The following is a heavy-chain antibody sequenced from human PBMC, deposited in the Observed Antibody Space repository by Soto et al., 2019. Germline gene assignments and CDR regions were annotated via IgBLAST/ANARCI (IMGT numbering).Heavy chain of an antibody. D-gene: IGHD6-6*01. Sequence: QVQLVESGGGVVQPGRSLRLSCAASGFTFSSYGMHWVRQALGKGLEWVAVISYDGSNKYYADSVKGRFTISRDNSKNTLYLQMNSLRAEDTAVYYCAKARKVEYSSSGGMDDWGQGTTVTVSS. J-gene: IGHJ6*02. V-gene: IGHV3-30*18. CDR2: ISYDGSNK. CDR3: AKARKVEYSSSGGMDD. CDR1: GFTFSSYG.